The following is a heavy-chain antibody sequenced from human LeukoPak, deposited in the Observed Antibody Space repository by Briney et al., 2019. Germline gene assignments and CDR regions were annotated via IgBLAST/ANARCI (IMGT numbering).Heavy chain of an antibody. CDR3: ATIDY. CDR2: IYSGGST. Sequence: GGSLRLSCAASRFTVSSNDMTWVREAAGKGLEWGSVIYSGGSTYYADSVKGRFTISRDNSKNTLYLQMNSLRAEDTAVYYCATIDYWGQGTLVTVSS. J-gene: IGHJ4*02. CDR1: RFTVSSND. V-gene: IGHV3-66*01.